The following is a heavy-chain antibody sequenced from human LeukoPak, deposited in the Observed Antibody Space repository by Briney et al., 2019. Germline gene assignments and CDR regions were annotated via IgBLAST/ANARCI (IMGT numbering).Heavy chain of an antibody. CDR3: ARKYYDFWSGYIHFDY. Sequence: PGGSLRLSCAASGFTFSSYEMNWVRQAPGKGLEWVSYISGGSNIIHYADSVRGRFTISRDDAKSSLYLQMNSLRAEDTAVYYCARKYYDFWSGYIHFDYWGQGTLVTVSS. V-gene: IGHV3-48*03. CDR1: GFTFSSYE. D-gene: IGHD3-3*01. CDR2: ISGGSNII. J-gene: IGHJ4*02.